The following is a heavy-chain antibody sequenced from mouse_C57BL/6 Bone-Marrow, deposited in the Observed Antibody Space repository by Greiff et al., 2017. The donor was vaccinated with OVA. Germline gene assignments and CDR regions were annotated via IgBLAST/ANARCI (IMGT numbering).Heavy chain of an antibody. CDR1: GYTFTSYW. Sequence: VQLQQPGAELVMPGASVKLSCKASGYTFTSYWMHWVKQRPGQGLEWIGEIDPSDSYTNYNQKFKGKSTLTVDKSSSTAYMQLSSLTSEDSAVYYCARLPFLLPYFDVWGTGTTVTVSS. V-gene: IGHV1-69*01. D-gene: IGHD1-1*01. CDR3: ARLPFLLPYFDV. CDR2: IDPSDSYT. J-gene: IGHJ1*03.